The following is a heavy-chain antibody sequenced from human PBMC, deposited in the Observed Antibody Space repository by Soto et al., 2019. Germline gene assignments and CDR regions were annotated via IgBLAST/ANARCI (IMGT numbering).Heavy chain of an antibody. CDR3: VRDRSAAAGPYYYYGMDV. V-gene: IGHV4-31*01. J-gene: IGHJ6*02. D-gene: IGHD6-13*01. Sequence: QVQLQELGPGLVKPSQTLSLTCTVSGGSISSGGYYWSWIRQHPGMGLEWIGYIYYSGSTYYNPSLKKPVTITRNTSKNPFLLKPSSVAAAGTAGYYCVRDRSAAAGPYYYYGMDVWGQGTTVTVSS. CDR2: IYYSGST. CDR1: GGSISSGGYY.